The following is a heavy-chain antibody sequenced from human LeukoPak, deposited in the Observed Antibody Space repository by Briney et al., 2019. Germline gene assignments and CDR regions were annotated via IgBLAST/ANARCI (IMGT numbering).Heavy chain of an antibody. J-gene: IGHJ3*02. CDR2: IFYSGSA. V-gene: IGHV4-30-4*01. Sequence: SQTLSLTCTVSGGSISSGDYYWTWIRQSPGKGLEWIGYIFYSGSAYYNPSLKSRVTISIDTSKSQFSLKLSSVTAADTAVYYCARARYGDNVGGAFDIWGQGTMVTVSS. D-gene: IGHD4-17*01. CDR1: GGSISSGDYY. CDR3: ARARYGDNVGGAFDI.